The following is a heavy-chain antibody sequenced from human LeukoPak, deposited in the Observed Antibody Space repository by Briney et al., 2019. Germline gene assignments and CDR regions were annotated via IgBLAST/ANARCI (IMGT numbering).Heavy chain of an antibody. J-gene: IGHJ6*02. CDR1: GGSISSGDYY. CDR2: IYYSGST. CDR3: ARALYCSSTSCYWDYYYGMDV. V-gene: IGHV4-30-4*01. D-gene: IGHD2-2*01. Sequence: SETLSLTCAVSGGSISSGDYYWTWIRQPPGKGLEWIGYIYYSGSTYYNPSLKSRVTISVDTSKNQFSLKLNSMTAADTAVYYCARALYCSSTSCYWDYYYGMDVWGQGTTVTGSS.